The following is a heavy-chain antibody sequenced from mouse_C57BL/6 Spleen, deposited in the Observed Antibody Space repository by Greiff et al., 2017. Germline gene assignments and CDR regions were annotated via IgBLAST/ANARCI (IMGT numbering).Heavy chain of an antibody. J-gene: IGHJ3*01. CDR2: IYPGSGST. CDR1: GYTFTSYW. D-gene: IGHD3-2*02. Sequence: QVQLQQPGAELVKPGASVKMSCKASGYTFTSYWITWVKQRPGQGLEWIGDIYPGSGSTNYNAKFKSKATLTVDTSSSTAYMQLSSLTSEDSAVYYCAREKTAQASFAYWGQGTLVTVSA. CDR3: AREKTAQASFAY. V-gene: IGHV1-55*01.